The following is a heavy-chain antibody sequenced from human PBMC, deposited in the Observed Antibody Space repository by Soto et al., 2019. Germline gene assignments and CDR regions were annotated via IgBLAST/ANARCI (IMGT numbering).Heavy chain of an antibody. CDR3: VRGGSCTNGVCSVFDY. CDR2: ITYSGNT. Sequence: SLTCTVSGGPVSSVGYYWSWIRQHPGKGLEWIGYITYSGNTYYNPSLESRVTMSADTSKNQFSLKLSSVTAADTAVYFCVRGGSCTNGVCSVFDYWGQGTLVTVSS. CDR1: GGPVSSVGYY. D-gene: IGHD2-8*01. J-gene: IGHJ4*02. V-gene: IGHV4-31*03.